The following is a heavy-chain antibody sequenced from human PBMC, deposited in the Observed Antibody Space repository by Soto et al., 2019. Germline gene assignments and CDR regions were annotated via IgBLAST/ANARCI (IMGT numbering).Heavy chain of an antibody. CDR2: ISGYNGNT. Sequence: ASLKVSCKASGYTFRSYGISWVRQAPGQGLEWMGWISGYNGNTHYSQKFQGKVTMTTDTSTSTAYMELRNLRSDDTAVYYCAKADSNYAGRFSYYYMDVWGTGTMFTVSS. J-gene: IGHJ6*03. CDR1: GYTFRSYG. V-gene: IGHV1-18*01. CDR3: AKADSNYAGRFSYYYMDV. D-gene: IGHD4-4*01.